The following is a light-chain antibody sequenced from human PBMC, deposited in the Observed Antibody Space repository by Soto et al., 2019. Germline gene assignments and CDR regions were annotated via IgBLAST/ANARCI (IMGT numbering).Light chain of an antibody. CDR1: SSDIGGYNY. CDR3: CSYAGIYTLV. V-gene: IGLV2-11*01. CDR2: DVN. Sequence: QSALTQPRSVSGSPGQSVTISCSGTSSDIGGYNYVSWYQQHPGEAPKILVYDVNKRPSGVPDRFSGSKSGNTASLTISGLQPEDEANYYCCSYAGIYTLVFGGGTKLTVL. J-gene: IGLJ2*01.